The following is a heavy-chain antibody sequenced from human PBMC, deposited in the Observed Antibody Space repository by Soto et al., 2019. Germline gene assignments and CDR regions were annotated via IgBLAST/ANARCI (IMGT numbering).Heavy chain of an antibody. CDR3: ARTYCAADCPRRDFDY. V-gene: IGHV1-46*01. Sequence: QVQLVQSGAEVKEPGASVKVSCKASGYILSSYNMHWVRQAPGQGLEWMGMINPSGGRTSYAQKFHDRVTMPRDTSTNTVYMELSSLRSDDTAVYYCARTYCAADCPRRDFDYWGQGTLVTVSS. CDR2: INPSGGRT. J-gene: IGHJ4*02. CDR1: GYILSSYN. D-gene: IGHD2-21*02.